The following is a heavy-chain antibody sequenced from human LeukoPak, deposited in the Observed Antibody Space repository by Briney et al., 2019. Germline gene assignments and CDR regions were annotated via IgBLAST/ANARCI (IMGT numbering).Heavy chain of an antibody. CDR3: ARHVEYCSSTSCYTPYYFQH. CDR2: ISSSSSYI. D-gene: IGHD2-2*02. J-gene: IGHJ1*01. CDR1: GFTFSSYS. Sequence: GGSLRLSCAASGFTFSSYSMNWVRQAPGKGLEWVSSISSSSSYIYYADSVKGRFTISRDNTKNSLYLQMNSLRAEDTAVYYCARHVEYCSSTSCYTPYYFQHWGQGTLVTVSS. V-gene: IGHV3-21*01.